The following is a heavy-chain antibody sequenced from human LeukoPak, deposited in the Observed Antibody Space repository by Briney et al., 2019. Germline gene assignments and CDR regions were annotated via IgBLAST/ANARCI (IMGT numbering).Heavy chain of an antibody. CDR1: GYTFTSYA. Sequence: GASVKVSCKASGYTFTSYAMNWVRQAPGQGLEWMGWINTNTGNPTYAQGFTGRFVFSLDTSVSTAYLQISSLKAEDTAVYYCARDQVNSWSPFYYYYGMDVWGQGTTVTVSS. V-gene: IGHV7-4-1*02. J-gene: IGHJ6*02. CDR3: ARDQVNSWSPFYYYYGMDV. D-gene: IGHD6-13*01. CDR2: INTNTGNP.